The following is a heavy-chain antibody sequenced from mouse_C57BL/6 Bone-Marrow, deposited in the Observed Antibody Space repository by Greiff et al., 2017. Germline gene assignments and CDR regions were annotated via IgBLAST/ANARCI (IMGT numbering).Heavy chain of an antibody. J-gene: IGHJ4*01. Sequence: EVKLVESGGGLVQPGGSLKLSCAASGFTFSDYYMYWVRQTPEKRLEWVAYISNGGGSTYYPDTVKGRFTISRDNAKNTLYLQMSRLKSEDTAMDYCASTYYSNWAMDYWGQGTSVTVSS. D-gene: IGHD2-5*01. CDR2: ISNGGGST. CDR3: ASTYYSNWAMDY. CDR1: GFTFSDYY. V-gene: IGHV5-12*01.